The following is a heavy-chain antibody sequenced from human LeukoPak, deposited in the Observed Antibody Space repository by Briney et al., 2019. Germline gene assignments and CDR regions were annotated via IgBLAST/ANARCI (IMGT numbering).Heavy chain of an antibody. V-gene: IGHV4-59*08. J-gene: IGHJ6*02. CDR1: GGSISSYY. CDR2: IYYSGST. D-gene: IGHD5-12*01. Sequence: SETLSLTCTVSGGSISSYYWSWIRQPPGKGLEWIGYIYYSGSTNYNPSLKSRVTISVDTPKNQFSLKLSSVTAADTAVYYCASLLRPDRYYYGMDVWGQGTTVTVSS. CDR3: ASLLRPDRYYYGMDV.